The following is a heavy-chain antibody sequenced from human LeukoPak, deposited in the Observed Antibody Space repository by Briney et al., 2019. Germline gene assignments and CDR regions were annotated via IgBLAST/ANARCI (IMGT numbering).Heavy chain of an antibody. CDR2: ISGSGGST. CDR3: TKTTNYDILTGRFFFDY. J-gene: IGHJ4*02. CDR1: GFTFSSYA. D-gene: IGHD3-9*01. Sequence: GGSLRLSCAASGFTFSSYAMSWVRQAPGKGLEWVSGISGSGGSTYYADSVKGRFTISRDNSKNTLYLQIISLRAEDTAVYYCTKTTNYDILTGRFFFDYWGQGTLVTVSS. V-gene: IGHV3-23*01.